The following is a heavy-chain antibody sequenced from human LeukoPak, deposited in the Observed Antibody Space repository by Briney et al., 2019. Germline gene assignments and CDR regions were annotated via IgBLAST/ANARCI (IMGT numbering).Heavy chain of an antibody. V-gene: IGHV4-30-2*05. CDR1: GGSISSGGYY. CDR2: IYHSGST. Sequence: PSQTLSLTCTVSGGSISSGGYYWSWIRQPPGKGLEWIGYIYHSGSTYYNPSLKSRVTISVDTSKNQFSLKLSSVTAADTAVYYCARDLGGYYDSSGCPGYWGQGTLVTVSS. CDR3: ARDLGGYYDSSGCPGY. D-gene: IGHD3-22*01. J-gene: IGHJ4*02.